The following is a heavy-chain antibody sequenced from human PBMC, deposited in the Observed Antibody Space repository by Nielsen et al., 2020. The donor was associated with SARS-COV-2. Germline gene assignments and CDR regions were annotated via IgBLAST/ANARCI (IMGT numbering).Heavy chain of an antibody. D-gene: IGHD3-22*01. J-gene: IGHJ3*02. CDR2: IIPIFGTV. CDR1: GGTFSSYA. Sequence: SVKVSCKASGGTFSSYAISWVRQAPGQGLEWMGGIIPIFGTVNYAQKFQGRVTITADESTSTAYMELSSLRSEDTAVYYCARARYYDSSGYFDAFDIWGQGTMVTVSS. V-gene: IGHV1-69*13. CDR3: ARARYYDSSGYFDAFDI.